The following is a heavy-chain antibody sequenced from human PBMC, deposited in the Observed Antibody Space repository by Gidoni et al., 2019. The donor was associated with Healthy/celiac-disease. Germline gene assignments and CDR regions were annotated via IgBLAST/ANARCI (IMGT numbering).Heavy chain of an antibody. CDR2: IYYSGST. D-gene: IGHD2-15*01. CDR3: AREDVVVGMDV. V-gene: IGHV4-59*01. J-gene: IGHJ6*02. Sequence: QVQLQESGPGLVKPSETLSLTCTVSGGSISSYYWNWIRQPPGKGLEWIGYIYYSGSTNYNPSLKSRVTISIDTSNQFSLKLSSVTAADTAVYYCAREDVVVGMDVWGPGTTVTVSS. CDR1: GGSISSYY.